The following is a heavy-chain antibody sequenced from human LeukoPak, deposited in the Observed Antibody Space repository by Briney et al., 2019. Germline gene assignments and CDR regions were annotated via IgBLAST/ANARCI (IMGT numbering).Heavy chain of an antibody. Sequence: ASVKVSCTAFGYTFTSNYMHWVRQAPGQGPEWMGVISPSGGSTTYAQKFQDRVTLTRDMSTSTDYLELSSLRSEDTAVYYCARDNSVRDEAWWFNPWGQGTLVTVSS. D-gene: IGHD5-24*01. V-gene: IGHV1-46*01. CDR2: ISPSGGST. CDR3: ARDNSVRDEAWWFNP. J-gene: IGHJ5*02. CDR1: GYTFTSNY.